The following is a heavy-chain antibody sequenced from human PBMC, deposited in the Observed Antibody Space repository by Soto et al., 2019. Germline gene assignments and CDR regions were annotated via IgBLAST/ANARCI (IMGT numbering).Heavy chain of an antibody. CDR2: INPGNGNT. J-gene: IGHJ4*02. V-gene: IGHV1-3*01. CDR3: ARGGYFASSNYIAY. CDR1: GYTFTSYG. Sequence: ASVKVSCKASGYTFTSYGINWVRQAPGRGLEWMGWINPGNGNTKYSQQFQGRVIIDRDTSASTAYMELSSLRSEDTAVHYCARGGYFASSNYIAYWGLGTLVTVSS. D-gene: IGHD2-2*01.